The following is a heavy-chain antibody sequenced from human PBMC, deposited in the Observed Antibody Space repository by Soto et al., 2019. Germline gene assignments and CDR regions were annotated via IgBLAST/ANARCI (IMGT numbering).Heavy chain of an antibody. D-gene: IGHD6-13*01. CDR2: IHHSGRT. CDR3: AKDTMVAAARRGLVV. Sequence: SETLSLTCAVSGDSISSSHWWTWVRQPPEKGLEWIGEIHHSGRTNYNPSLKGRVAISVDKSKSQFSLRVSSVTAADTAVYYCAKDTMVAAARRGLVVWGQGTTVTVSS. J-gene: IGHJ6*02. V-gene: IGHV4-4*02. CDR1: GDSISSSHW.